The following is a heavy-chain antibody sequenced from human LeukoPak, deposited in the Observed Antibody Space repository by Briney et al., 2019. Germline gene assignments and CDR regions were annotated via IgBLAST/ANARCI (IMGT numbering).Heavy chain of an antibody. CDR1: AGTFSSYA. D-gene: IGHD2-15*01. CDR2: IIPIFGTA. CDR3: ARARCSGGSCYPAFDY. J-gene: IGHJ4*02. V-gene: IGHV1-69*05. Sequence: SVKVSCKASAGTFSSYAISWVRQAPGQGLEWMGRIIPIFGTANYAQKFQGRVTITTDESTSTAYMELSSLRSEDTAVYYCARARCSGGSCYPAFDYWGQGTLVTVSS.